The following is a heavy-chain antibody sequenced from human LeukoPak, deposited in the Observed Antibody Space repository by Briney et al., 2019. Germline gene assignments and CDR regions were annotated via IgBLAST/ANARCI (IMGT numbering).Heavy chain of an antibody. CDR3: APARLLNWFDP. V-gene: IGHV3-23*01. Sequence: GGSLRLSSAPSVFTSSSYAIRCVSATPEKGLEWGSAISGSGGSTYYADSVKGRFTISRDNSKNTLYLQMNSLRAEDTAVYYCAPARLLNWFDPWGQGTLVTVSS. CDR2: ISGSGGST. CDR1: VFTSSSYA. D-gene: IGHD3-10*01. J-gene: IGHJ5*02.